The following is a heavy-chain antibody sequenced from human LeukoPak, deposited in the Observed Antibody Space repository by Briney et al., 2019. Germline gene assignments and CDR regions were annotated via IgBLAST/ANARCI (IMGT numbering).Heavy chain of an antibody. Sequence: ASVKVSCKASGYTFTGCYMHWVRQAPGQGLEWMGWINPNSGGTNYAQKFQGRVTMTRDTSISTAYMELSRLRSDDTAVYYCARARGYFDWLPPFDYWGQGTLVTVSS. D-gene: IGHD3-9*01. CDR3: ARARGYFDWLPPFDY. CDR2: INPNSGGT. CDR1: GYTFTGCY. J-gene: IGHJ4*02. V-gene: IGHV1-2*02.